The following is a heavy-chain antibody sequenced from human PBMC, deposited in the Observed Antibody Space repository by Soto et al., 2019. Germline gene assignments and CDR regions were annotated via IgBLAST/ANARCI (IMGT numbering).Heavy chain of an antibody. CDR2: INSDGSST. CDR1: GFTFSSYW. V-gene: IGHV3-74*01. Sequence: EVQLVESGGGLVQPGGSLRLSCAASGFTFSSYWMHWVRQAPGKGLVWVSRINSDGSSTSYADSVKGRFTISRDNDKNTLYLQLKSLRDEETAVDYCATDYGDPADAFDIWGQGTMVTVSS. J-gene: IGHJ3*02. CDR3: ATDYGDPADAFDI. D-gene: IGHD4-17*01.